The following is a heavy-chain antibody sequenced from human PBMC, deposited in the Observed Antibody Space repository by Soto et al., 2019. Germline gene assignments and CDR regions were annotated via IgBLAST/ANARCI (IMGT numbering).Heavy chain of an antibody. V-gene: IGHV1-69*02. CDR2: IIPILGIA. CDR3: AGIGGYNSHFDY. Sequence: QVQLVQSGAEVKKPGSSVKVSCKASGGTFSSYTISWVRQAPGQGLEWMGRIIPILGIANYAQKFQGRVTITADKSTSTAYTELSSLRSEDTAVYCCAGIGGYNSHFDYWGQGTLVTVSS. D-gene: IGHD5-12*01. J-gene: IGHJ4*02. CDR1: GGTFSSYT.